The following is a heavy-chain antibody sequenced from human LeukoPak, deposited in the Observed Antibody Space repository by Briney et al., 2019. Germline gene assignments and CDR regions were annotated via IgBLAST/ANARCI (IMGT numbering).Heavy chain of an antibody. CDR3: ARSPRYCSSTSCFDY. Sequence: PGGSLRLSCAASGFTVSSNYMSWVRQAPGKGLECVSVIYSGGNTYYADSVKGRFTISRDNSKNTLYLQMNSLRAEDTAVYYCARSPRYCSSTSCFDYWGQGTLVTVSS. J-gene: IGHJ4*02. CDR1: GFTVSSNY. V-gene: IGHV3-53*01. D-gene: IGHD2-2*01. CDR2: IYSGGNT.